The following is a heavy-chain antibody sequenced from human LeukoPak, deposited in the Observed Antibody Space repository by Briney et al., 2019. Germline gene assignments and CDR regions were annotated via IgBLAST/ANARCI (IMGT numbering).Heavy chain of an antibody. J-gene: IGHJ4*02. CDR3: ARKTYYYDSRGYYFPSIAVNYFDY. V-gene: IGHV4-34*01. Sequence: SETLSLTCAVYGGSFSGYYWSWIRQPPGKGLEWIGEINHSGSTNYNPSLKSRVTISVDTSKNQFSLKLSSVTAADTAVYYCARKTYYYDSRGYYFPSIAVNYFDYWGQGTLVTVSS. CDR2: INHSGST. D-gene: IGHD3-22*01. CDR1: GGSFSGYY.